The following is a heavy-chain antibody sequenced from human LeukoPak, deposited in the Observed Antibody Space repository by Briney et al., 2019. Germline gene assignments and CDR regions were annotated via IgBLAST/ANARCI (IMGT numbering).Heavy chain of an antibody. J-gene: IGHJ3*01. V-gene: IGHV4-31*03. Sequence: PSETLSLTCTVSGVSISSDKYYWSWIRQRPGKGLEWIGYMYYSGGTSYNPSLKSRASISIDGPKNQFPLRLTSVTAADTAVYYCATPYCGTISCLDVFDVWGQGTTVSVSS. D-gene: IGHD2-21*01. CDR1: GVSISSDKYY. CDR2: MYYSGGT. CDR3: ATPYCGTISCLDVFDV.